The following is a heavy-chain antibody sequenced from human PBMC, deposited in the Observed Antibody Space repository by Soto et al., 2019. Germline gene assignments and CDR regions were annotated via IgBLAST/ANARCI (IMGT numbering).Heavy chain of an antibody. CDR2: ISGSGGST. D-gene: IGHD5-18*01. V-gene: IGHV3-23*01. Sequence: GGSLRLSCAASGFTFSSYAMSWVRQAPGKGLEWVSAISGSGGSTYYADSVKGRFTISRDNSKNTLYLQMNSLRAEDTAVYYCLRKTSKTWIPFDYWGQGTLVTVSS. CDR1: GFTFSSYA. CDR3: LRKTSKTWIPFDY. J-gene: IGHJ4*02.